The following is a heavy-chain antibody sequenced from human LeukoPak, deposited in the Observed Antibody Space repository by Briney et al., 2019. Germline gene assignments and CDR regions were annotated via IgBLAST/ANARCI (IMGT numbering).Heavy chain of an antibody. CDR2: ISYDGSNK. D-gene: IGHD3-10*01. CDR3: AKDPYYDGSGSYTWFDY. CDR1: GFTFSSYG. J-gene: IGHJ4*02. Sequence: PGGSLRLSCAASGFTFSSYGMHWVRQAPGKGLEWVAVISYDGSNKYYADSVKGRFTISRDNSKNTLYLQMNSLRAEDTAVYYCAKDPYYDGSGSYTWFDYWGQGTLVTVSS. V-gene: IGHV3-30*18.